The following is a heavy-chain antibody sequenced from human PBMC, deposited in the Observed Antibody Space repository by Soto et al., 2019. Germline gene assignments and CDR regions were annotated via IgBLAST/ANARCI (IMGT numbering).Heavy chain of an antibody. CDR2: ISGSGGST. CDR1: GFTFSSYA. J-gene: IGHJ4*02. Sequence: GGSLRLSCAASGFTFSSYAMSWVRQAPGKGLEWVSAISGSGGSTYYADSVKGRFTISRDNSKNTLYLQMNSLRAEDTAVYYCAKVEGHYFAGAIDYWGQGTLVTVSS. D-gene: IGHD2-2*01. V-gene: IGHV3-23*01. CDR3: AKVEGHYFAGAIDY.